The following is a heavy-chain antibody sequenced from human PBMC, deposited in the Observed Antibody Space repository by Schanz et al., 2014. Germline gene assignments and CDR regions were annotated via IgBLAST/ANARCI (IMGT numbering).Heavy chain of an antibody. CDR3: LRANPTQHVVLPDALRY. CDR2: IGAFQGNT. D-gene: IGHD2-2*01. J-gene: IGHJ4*02. Sequence: QVQLVQSGTEVKKPGASMKISCKAFGYYFGGFGISWVRQAPGQGFEWMGWIGAFQGNTKYAQKFQARVTLTRDTSASTAYMDLRSLRPDDTAVYYCLRANPTQHVVLPDALRYWGQGTLVSVSS. V-gene: IGHV1-18*01. CDR1: GYYFGGFG.